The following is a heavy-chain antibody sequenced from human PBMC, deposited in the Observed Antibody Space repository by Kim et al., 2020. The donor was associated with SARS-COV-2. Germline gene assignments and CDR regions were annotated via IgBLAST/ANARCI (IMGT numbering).Heavy chain of an antibody. CDR2: ISGSGGST. V-gene: IGHV3-23*01. D-gene: IGHD5-18*01. CDR3: AKDPPWIQLWFGYFDY. J-gene: IGHJ4*02. Sequence: GGSLRLSCAASGFTFSSYAMSWVRQAPGKGLEWVSAISGSGGSTYYADSVKGRFTISRDNSKNTLYLQMNSLRAEDTAVYYCAKDPPWIQLWFGYFDYWGQGTLVTVSS. CDR1: GFTFSSYA.